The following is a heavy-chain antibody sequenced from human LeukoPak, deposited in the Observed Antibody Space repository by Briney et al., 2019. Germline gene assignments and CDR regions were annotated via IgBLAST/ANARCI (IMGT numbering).Heavy chain of an antibody. CDR2: LSFDASGR. Sequence: GTSLRLSCVVSELNFKTHAMHWVRQAPGKGLEWVAGLSFDASGRNYADSVKGRFTISRDNSKNTLYLQMHSVSPEDTAVYFCARDLQEISSFYFDYWGQGSLVTVSS. D-gene: IGHD3-16*02. CDR1: ELNFKTHA. CDR3: ARDLQEISSFYFDY. J-gene: IGHJ4*02. V-gene: IGHV3-30*04.